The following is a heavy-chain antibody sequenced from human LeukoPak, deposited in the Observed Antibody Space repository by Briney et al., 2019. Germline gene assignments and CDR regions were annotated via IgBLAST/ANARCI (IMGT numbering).Heavy chain of an antibody. D-gene: IGHD2-15*01. Sequence: GGSLRLSCAASGFTFSSYAMSWVRRAPGKGLEWVSSVSVSGDGTYYADSVKGRFTISRDNSKNTLYLQMNSLRAEDTALYYCAKARITDYYYYGMDVWGQGTAVTVSS. V-gene: IGHV3-23*01. CDR2: VSVSGDGT. J-gene: IGHJ6*02. CDR1: GFTFSSYA. CDR3: AKARITDYYYYGMDV.